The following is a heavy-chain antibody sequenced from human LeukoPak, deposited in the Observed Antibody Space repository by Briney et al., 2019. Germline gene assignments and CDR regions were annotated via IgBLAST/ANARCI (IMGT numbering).Heavy chain of an antibody. CDR2: INPNSGGT. J-gene: IGHJ4*02. CDR3: ARVQARYSSGWSYAY. D-gene: IGHD6-19*01. V-gene: IGHV1-2*02. Sequence: GASVKVSSKASGYTFTGYYMHWVRQAPGQGLEWMGWINPNSGGTNYAQKFQGRVTMTRDTSISTAYMELSRLRSDDTAVYYCARVQARYSSGWSYAYWGQGTLVTVSS. CDR1: GYTFTGYY.